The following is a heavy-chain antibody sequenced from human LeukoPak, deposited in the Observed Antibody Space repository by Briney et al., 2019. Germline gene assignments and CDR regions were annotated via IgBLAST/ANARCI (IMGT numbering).Heavy chain of an antibody. CDR3: ARDHCVSTGCYEDYYYGMDV. CDR2: INPNSGGT. V-gene: IGHV1-2*02. J-gene: IGHJ6*02. Sequence: ASVKVSCKASGYTFTGYYMHWVRQAPGQGLEWMGWINPNSGGTNYTQKFQGRATMTRDTSISTAYMELSRLRSDDTAVYFCARDHCVSTGCYEDYYYGMDVWGRGTTVTVSS. CDR1: GYTFTGYY. D-gene: IGHD2-2*01.